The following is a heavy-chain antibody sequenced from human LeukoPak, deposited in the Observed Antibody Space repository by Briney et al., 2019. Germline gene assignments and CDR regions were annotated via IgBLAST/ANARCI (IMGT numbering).Heavy chain of an antibody. V-gene: IGHV3-53*01. CDR2: IYSGGST. Sequence: GGSLRLSCAASGFTVSTNYMSWVRQAPGKGLDWVSIIYSGGSTYYADSVKGRFTNSRDNSKNTLYLQMNSLRAEDTAVYYCSKAPYYVLPCFDYWGQGALVTASS. CDR1: GFTVSTNY. CDR3: SKAPYYVLPCFDY. D-gene: IGHD3-10*01. J-gene: IGHJ4*02.